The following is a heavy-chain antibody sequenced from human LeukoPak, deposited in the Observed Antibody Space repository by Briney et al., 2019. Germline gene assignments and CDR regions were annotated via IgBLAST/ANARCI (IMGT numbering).Heavy chain of an antibody. Sequence: GGSLRLSCAASGFTFDDYAMHWVRQAPGKGLEWVSGISWNSGSIGYADSVKGRFTISRDNAKNSLYLQMNSLRAEDTALYYCAKGAIFDYWGQGTLVTVSS. D-gene: IGHD1-26*01. V-gene: IGHV3-9*01. CDR3: AKGAIFDY. J-gene: IGHJ4*02. CDR2: ISWNSGSI. CDR1: GFTFDDYA.